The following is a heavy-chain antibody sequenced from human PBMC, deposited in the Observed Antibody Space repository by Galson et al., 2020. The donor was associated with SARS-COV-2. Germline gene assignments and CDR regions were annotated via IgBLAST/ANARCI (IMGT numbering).Heavy chain of an antibody. D-gene: IGHD2-15*01. CDR2: MNPDSGNA. V-gene: IGHV1-8*01. CDR1: GYSFISYD. CDR3: ASEGAGGWSFRGFDS. Sequence: ASVKVSCKASGYSFISYDLNWVRQASGQGLEWLGWMNPDSGNAAYAQKFQGRVTITRNTSITTVYMELSSLTSEDTAVYYCASEGAGGWSFRGFDSWGQGALVTVSS. J-gene: IGHJ4*02.